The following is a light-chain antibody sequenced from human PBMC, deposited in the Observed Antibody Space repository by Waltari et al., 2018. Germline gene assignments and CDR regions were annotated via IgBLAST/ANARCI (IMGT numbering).Light chain of an antibody. V-gene: IGLV3-1*01. CDR1: NLGSKY. Sequence: SYELTQPSSVSVSPGQTASITCSGYNLGSKYVSWFQQRPGQSPVLVIYQDSERPSGIPERFSGSNSGDTATLTISGTQAMDEDEYFCQAWDTSTVVFGGGTELTVL. J-gene: IGLJ3*02. CDR2: QDS. CDR3: QAWDTSTVV.